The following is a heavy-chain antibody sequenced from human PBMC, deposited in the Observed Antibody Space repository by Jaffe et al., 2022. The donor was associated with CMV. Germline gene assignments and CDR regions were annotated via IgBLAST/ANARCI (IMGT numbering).Heavy chain of an antibody. CDR2: ISPYNGNT. V-gene: IGHV1-18*04. D-gene: IGHD3-10*01. CDR1: GYIFTNYG. J-gene: IGHJ6*03. Sequence: QVQLVQSGAEVQKPGASVKVSCKASGYIFTNYGISWVRQAPGRGLEWMGWISPYNGNTNFAQKFQGRVTMTTDTSTSTAYMELRSLRSDDTAVYYCARDRGVTRPYYYYYYMDVWGKGTTVTVSS. CDR3: ARDRGVTRPYYYYYYMDV.